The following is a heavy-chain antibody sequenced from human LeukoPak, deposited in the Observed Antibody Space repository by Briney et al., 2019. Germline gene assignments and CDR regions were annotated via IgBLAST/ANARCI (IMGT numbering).Heavy chain of an antibody. CDR2: INHSGST. V-gene: IGHV4-34*01. J-gene: IGHJ6*03. D-gene: IGHD3-3*01. Sequence: SETLSLTCAVYGGSFSGYYWSWIRQPPGKGLEWIGEINHSGSTNYNPSLKSRVTISVDTSKNQFSLKLSSVTAADTAVYYCARGAGYDFWSGYGYCMDVWGKGTTVTVSS. CDR1: GGSFSGYY. CDR3: ARGAGYDFWSGYGYCMDV.